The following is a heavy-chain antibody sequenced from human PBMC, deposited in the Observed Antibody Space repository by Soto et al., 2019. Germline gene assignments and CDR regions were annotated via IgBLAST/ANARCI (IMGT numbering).Heavy chain of an antibody. CDR1: GGSISSGDYH. J-gene: IGHJ4*02. CDR3: ARFEFWSGYYTVY. D-gene: IGHD3-3*01. CDR2: VYYTGNT. Sequence: QVQLQESGPGLVKPSQTLSLTCTVSGGSISSGDYHWSWIRQPPGKGLEWIGFVYYTGNTYYNPSLKSRVTISVDTSKNPFSLKLRSVTAADMVVYYSARFEFWSGYYTVYWGQGKLVTVSS. V-gene: IGHV4-30-4*08.